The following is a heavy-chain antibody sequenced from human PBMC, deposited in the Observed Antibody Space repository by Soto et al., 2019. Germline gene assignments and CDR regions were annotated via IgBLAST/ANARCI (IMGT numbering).Heavy chain of an antibody. V-gene: IGHV4-61*01. D-gene: IGHD3-3*01. CDR2: IYYSGST. CDR1: GGSVSSGSYY. CDR3: ANLYYDFWSGPDNDAFDI. J-gene: IGHJ3*02. Sequence: QVQLQESGPGLVKPSETLSLTCTVSGGSVSSGSYYWSWIRQPPGKGLEWIGYIYYSGSTNYNPSLKSRVTISVDTSKNQFSLKLSSVTDADTAVYYCANLYYDFWSGPDNDAFDIWGQGTMVTVSS.